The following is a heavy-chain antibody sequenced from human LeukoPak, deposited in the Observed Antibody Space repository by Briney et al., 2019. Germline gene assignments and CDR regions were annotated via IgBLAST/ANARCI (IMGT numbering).Heavy chain of an antibody. Sequence: GGSLRLSCAASGFTFGDYGMSWVRQAPGKGLEWVSGLNWNGDNTGYADSVKGRFTISRDNAKNSLYLQMNSLGAEDTAVYYCARAIRKYYYDSSGYSREGDYWGQGTLVTVSS. V-gene: IGHV3-20*04. J-gene: IGHJ4*02. CDR1: GFTFGDYG. CDR3: ARAIRKYYYDSSGYSREGDY. D-gene: IGHD3-22*01. CDR2: LNWNGDNT.